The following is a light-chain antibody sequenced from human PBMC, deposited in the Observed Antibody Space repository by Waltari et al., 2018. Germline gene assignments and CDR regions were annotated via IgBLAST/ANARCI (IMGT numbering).Light chain of an antibody. J-gene: IGLJ2*01. CDR1: SSDVGSYNR. V-gene: IGLV2-18*02. Sequence: QSALTQPPSVSGPPGQSVPISCTGTSSDVGSYNRVSWYQQPPRTAPKLMIYEVSNRPSGVPDRFSGSKSGTTAFLTISGLQAEDEADYYCSSYTSSSTPVFGGGTKLTVL. CDR2: EVS. CDR3: SSYTSSSTPV.